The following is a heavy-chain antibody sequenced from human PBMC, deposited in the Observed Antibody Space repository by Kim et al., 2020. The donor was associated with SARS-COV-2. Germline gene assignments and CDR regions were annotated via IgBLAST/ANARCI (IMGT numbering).Heavy chain of an antibody. V-gene: IGHV4-4*07. CDR3: ARSSADY. J-gene: IGHJ4*02. Sequence: SETLSLTCTVSGGSISGYYWSWIRQPAGKGLEWIGCISASGSTNYNPSLNSRVTMSVDASRNQFFLKLKSMTAADTAVYYCARSSADYWGQGTLVTVSS. CDR2: ISASGST. CDR1: GGSISGYY.